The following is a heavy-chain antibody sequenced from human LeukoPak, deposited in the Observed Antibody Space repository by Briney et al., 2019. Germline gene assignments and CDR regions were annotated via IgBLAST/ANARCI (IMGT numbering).Heavy chain of an antibody. J-gene: IGHJ6*03. CDR2: IYYSGST. Sequence: PSETLSLTCTASGGSTSSYYWSWIRQSPGKGLECIGYIYYSGSTNYNPSLKSRVTISVDTSKNQFSLNLSSVTSADTAVYYWARAVQLERPPPLIGYYYMDVWGKGTTVTVSS. CDR1: GGSTSSYY. D-gene: IGHD1-1*01. V-gene: IGHV4-59*01. CDR3: ARAVQLERPPPLIGYYYMDV.